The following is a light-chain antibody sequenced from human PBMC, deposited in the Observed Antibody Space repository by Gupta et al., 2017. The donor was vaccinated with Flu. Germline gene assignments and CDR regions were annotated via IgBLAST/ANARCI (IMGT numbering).Light chain of an antibody. J-gene: IGKJ1*01. CDR1: QSITSW. V-gene: IGKV1-5*03. CDR2: QAS. CDR3: QQNNSYPWT. Sequence: TQLTQFPSTLSAFVGDRVTITCRASQSITSWLVWYQQKPGKAPKLLIFQASNLESGVPSRFSGSGSGTEFTLTISSLQPDDFATYYCQQNNSYPWTFGRGTKVEI.